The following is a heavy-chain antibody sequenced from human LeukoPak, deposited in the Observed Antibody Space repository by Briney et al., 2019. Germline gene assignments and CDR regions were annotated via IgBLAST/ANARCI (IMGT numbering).Heavy chain of an antibody. V-gene: IGHV3-33*01. Sequence: GGSLRPSCAASGFIFSSCGMHWVRQAPGKGLEWVALIWYNGSNKDYADSVKGRFTISRDNPKNTLYLQMNSLRADDTAVYYCARDEYGGRLRGHDYYGMDVWGQGTTVTVSS. J-gene: IGHJ6*02. D-gene: IGHD3-16*01. CDR1: GFIFSSCG. CDR3: ARDEYGGRLRGHDYYGMDV. CDR2: IWYNGSNK.